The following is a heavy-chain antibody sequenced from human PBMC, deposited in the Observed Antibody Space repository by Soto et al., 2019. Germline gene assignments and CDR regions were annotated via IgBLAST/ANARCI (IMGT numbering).Heavy chain of an antibody. CDR2: VFYTGST. CDR3: ARDDGDHLALRWFDS. J-gene: IGHJ5*01. V-gene: IGHV4-59*11. CDR1: GCAISSHY. Sequence: XETLSLTCTVSGCAISSHYWSWIRQAPGKGLEWIGFVFYTGSTKYNPSLKGRATISLDTSKNQFSLKLRSVTAADTAVYFCARDDGDHLALRWFDSWGQGTLVTVSS. D-gene: IGHD4-17*01.